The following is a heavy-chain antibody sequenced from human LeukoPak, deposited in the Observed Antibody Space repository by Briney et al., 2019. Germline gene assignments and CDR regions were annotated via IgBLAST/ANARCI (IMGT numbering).Heavy chain of an antibody. D-gene: IGHD6-6*01. CDR2: IIPIYGTT. Sequence: ASVKVSCKASGGTFNNYAISWVRQAPGLGLEWMGGIIPIYGTTNYAQKFQGRVTITTDESTSTAYMELTSLRSEDTAVYYRARDAGLIATRTWGQGTLVTVSS. CDR3: ARDAGLIATRT. V-gene: IGHV1-69*05. J-gene: IGHJ4*02. CDR1: GGTFNNYA.